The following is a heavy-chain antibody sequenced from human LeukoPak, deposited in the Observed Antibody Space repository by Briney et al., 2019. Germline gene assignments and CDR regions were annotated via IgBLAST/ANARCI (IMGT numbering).Heavy chain of an antibody. Sequence: PGGSLRLSCAASGFTFSTYAMHWVRQAPGKGLEWVAVISYDGSEKYYAEFVKGRFTTSRDNSKNTLYLQMSSLRAEDTAVYYCARGRYNWNDVAGPIYGMDVWGQGTTVTVSS. V-gene: IGHV3-30-3*01. CDR1: GFTFSTYA. CDR3: ARGRYNWNDVAGPIYGMDV. CDR2: ISYDGSEK. J-gene: IGHJ6*02. D-gene: IGHD1-1*01.